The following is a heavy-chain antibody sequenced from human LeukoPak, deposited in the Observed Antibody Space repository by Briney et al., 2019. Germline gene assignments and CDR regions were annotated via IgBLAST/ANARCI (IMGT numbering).Heavy chain of an antibody. CDR2: ISGDGGST. V-gene: IGHV3-43*02. CDR1: GFTFDDYA. D-gene: IGHD5-24*01. J-gene: IGHJ4*02. Sequence: GGSLRLSCAASGFTFDDYAMHWVRQAPGKGLEWVSLISGDGGSTYYADSVKGRFTISRDNSKNSLYLQMNSLRTEDTALYYCAKDIGRWLRLGYFDYWGQGTLVTVSS. CDR3: AKDIGRWLRLGYFDY.